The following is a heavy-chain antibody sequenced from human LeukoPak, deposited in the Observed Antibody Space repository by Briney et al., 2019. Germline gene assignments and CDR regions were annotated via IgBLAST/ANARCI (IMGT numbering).Heavy chain of an antibody. CDR1: GGSFSGYY. CDR3: ASGGYSGYDSRRFDY. V-gene: IGHV4-34*01. D-gene: IGHD5-12*01. Sequence: SETLSLTCAVYGGSFSGYYWSWIRQPPGKGLEWIGEINHSGSTNYNPSLKSRVTISVDRSKNQFSLKLSSVTAADTAVYYCASGGYSGYDSRRFDYWGQGTLVTVSS. CDR2: INHSGST. J-gene: IGHJ4*02.